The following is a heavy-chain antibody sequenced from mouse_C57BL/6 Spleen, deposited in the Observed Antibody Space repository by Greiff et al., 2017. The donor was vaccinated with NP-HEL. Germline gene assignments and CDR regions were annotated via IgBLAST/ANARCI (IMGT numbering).Heavy chain of an antibody. CDR1: GFSLTSYA. Sequence: VQLQQSGPGLVAPSQSLSITCTVSGFSLTSYAISWVRQPPGKGLEWLGVIWTGGGTNYNSALKSRLSISKDNSKSQVFLKMNSLQTDDTARYYCARSWGGSSYDAMDYWGQGTSVTVSS. CDR3: ARSWGGSSYDAMDY. D-gene: IGHD1-1*01. V-gene: IGHV2-9-1*01. CDR2: IWTGGGT. J-gene: IGHJ4*01.